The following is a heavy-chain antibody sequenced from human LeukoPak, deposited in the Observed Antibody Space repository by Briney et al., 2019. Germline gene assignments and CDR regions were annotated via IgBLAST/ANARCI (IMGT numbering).Heavy chain of an antibody. CDR1: GSIFTSYW. J-gene: IGHJ3*02. CDR2: IYPGDSDT. Sequence: KGGASLQISCKGSGSIFTSYWIGWVRQLPGKGLEWMGIIYPGDSDTRYSPSFQGQVTISANKSISTAYLQWSSLKASDTATYYCARQGTTLRSGHDAFDIWGQGTMVTVSS. CDR3: ARQGTTLRSGHDAFDI. D-gene: IGHD1/OR15-1a*01. V-gene: IGHV5-51*01.